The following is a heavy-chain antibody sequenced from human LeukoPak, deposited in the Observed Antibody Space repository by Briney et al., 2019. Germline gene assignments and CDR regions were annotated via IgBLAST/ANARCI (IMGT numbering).Heavy chain of an antibody. V-gene: IGHV4-4*09. J-gene: IGHJ5*02. D-gene: IGHD2-2*01. CDR1: GGSTSSYY. CDR2: VYTSGST. CDR3: ARLVSAAIGWFDP. Sequence: PESLSLTSTVSGGSTSSYYCSWNRHPPGKGLGCIGLVYTSGSTNYTPSLKSRVTISVDTSKNQFSLKLSAVTAADTAVYYCARLVSAAIGWFDPWGQGTMVTVSS.